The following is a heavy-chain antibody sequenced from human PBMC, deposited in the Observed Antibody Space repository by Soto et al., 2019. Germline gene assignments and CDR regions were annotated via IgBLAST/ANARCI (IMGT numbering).Heavy chain of an antibody. Sequence: QVQLVESGGGLVQPGGSLRLSCAASGFTFGDYERSWIRQAARKGPEWVSFLSRSGNTIYYADSVKGRFSISRDNAENSLYLQMERLRVEDPPTSFRARSSGWYQADAFHMWGQGTMVTVSA. CDR3: ARSSGWYQADAFHM. CDR1: GFTFGDYE. D-gene: IGHD6-19*01. CDR2: LSRSGNTI. V-gene: IGHV3-11*01. J-gene: IGHJ3*02.